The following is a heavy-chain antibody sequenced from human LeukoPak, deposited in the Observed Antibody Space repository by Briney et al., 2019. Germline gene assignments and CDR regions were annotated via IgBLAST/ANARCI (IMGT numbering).Heavy chain of an antibody. CDR1: GGSISSYY. CDR3: ARVFRSIAAAGTD. V-gene: IGHV4-59*08. J-gene: IGHJ4*02. D-gene: IGHD6-13*01. CDR2: IYYSGST. Sequence: SETLSLTCTVSGGSISSYYWSWIRQPPGKGLEWIGYIYYSGSTNYKPSLKSRVTISVDTSKNQFSLKLTSVTAADTAVYYCARVFRSIAAAGTDWGQGTLVTVSS.